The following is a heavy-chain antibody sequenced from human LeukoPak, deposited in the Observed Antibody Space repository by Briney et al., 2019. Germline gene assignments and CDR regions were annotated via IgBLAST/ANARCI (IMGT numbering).Heavy chain of an antibody. D-gene: IGHD2-8*02. CDR3: GLVASGNWWFDP. J-gene: IGHJ5*02. Sequence: ASVKVSCKTSGYTXTVYHIHWVRQAPGQGLEWMGWINPNSGGTNYAQKLQDRVTMTGDTSISTAYMELRSLTSDDAAVYYCGLVASGNWWFDPWGQGTLVTVSS. CDR2: INPNSGGT. CDR1: GYTXTVYH. V-gene: IGHV1-2*02.